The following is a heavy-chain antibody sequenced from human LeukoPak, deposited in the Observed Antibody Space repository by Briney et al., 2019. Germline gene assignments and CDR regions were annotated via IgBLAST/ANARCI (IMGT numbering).Heavy chain of an antibody. V-gene: IGHV3-30-3*01. CDR2: ISYDGSHK. D-gene: IGHD6-13*01. CDR3: ARDPSSWYFDY. CDR1: GFTFSSYA. Sequence: GGSLRLSCAASGFTFSSYAMHWVRRAPGKGLEWVAVISYDGSHKYYADSVKGRFTISRDNSKNTLYLQMSSLRAEDTAVYYCARDPSSWYFDYWGQGTLVTVSS. J-gene: IGHJ4*02.